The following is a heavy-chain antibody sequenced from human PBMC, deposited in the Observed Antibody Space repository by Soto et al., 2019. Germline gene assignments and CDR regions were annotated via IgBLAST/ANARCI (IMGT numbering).Heavy chain of an antibody. Sequence: EVQLLQSGGGLVQPGGSLRLSCAASGFSFSSYAMSWVRQAPGKGLEWVSAISGSGATTFYADSMKGRFTISRDNSRDKLYLQMNSLRAEDTAVYFCAREQCSPLDRYCADGGVDWVDPWGRGTLVTVPS. D-gene: IGHD2-8*01. CDR3: AREQCSPLDRYCADGGVDWVDP. V-gene: IGHV3-23*01. J-gene: IGHJ5*02. CDR1: GFSFSSYA. CDR2: ISGSGATT.